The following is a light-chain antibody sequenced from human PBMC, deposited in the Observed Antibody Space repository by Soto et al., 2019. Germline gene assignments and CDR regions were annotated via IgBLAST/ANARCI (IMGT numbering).Light chain of an antibody. Sequence: EIVMTQSPATLSVAPGDRATLSCRASHSVNSYLAWYQQKHGQAPRLLIYGASTRATGIPAGFSGSGSGTAVTITISSLQSEDFEVYDCQQYNNWPLTFGGGTKVDIK. CDR3: QQYNNWPLT. CDR2: GAS. V-gene: IGKV3-15*01. J-gene: IGKJ4*01. CDR1: HSVNSY.